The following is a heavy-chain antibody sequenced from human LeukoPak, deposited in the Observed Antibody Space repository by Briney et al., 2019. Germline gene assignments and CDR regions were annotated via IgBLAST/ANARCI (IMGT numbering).Heavy chain of an antibody. CDR1: GYTFTNYD. V-gene: IGHV1-8*01. Sequence: ASVTVSCKASGYTFTNYDINWVRQAPGQGLEWMGWMNPKSGNTGYAQRLLGRVTLTRNTSITTAYMELRSLTSDDTAVYFCARGSGWLSGMDFWGQGAQVTVSS. D-gene: IGHD6-19*01. CDR2: MNPKSGNT. CDR3: ARGSGWLSGMDF. J-gene: IGHJ4*02.